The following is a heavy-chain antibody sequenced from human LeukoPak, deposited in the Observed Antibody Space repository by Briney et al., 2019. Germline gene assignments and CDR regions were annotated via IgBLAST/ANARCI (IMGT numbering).Heavy chain of an antibody. CDR1: GFTFNNAW. CDR3: TSHAAFDP. J-gene: IGHJ5*02. V-gene: IGHV3-15*01. Sequence: GGSLRLSCAASGFTFNNAWMNWVRQAPGKGLEWVGRIKSKNVGGTTDYAAPVKGRFTISRDDSKNTVYLQMNSLKIEDTAVYYCTSHAAFDPWGQGTLVTVSS. CDR2: IKSKNVGGTT.